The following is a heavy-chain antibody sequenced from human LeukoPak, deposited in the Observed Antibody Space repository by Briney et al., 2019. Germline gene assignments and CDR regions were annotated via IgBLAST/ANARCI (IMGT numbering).Heavy chain of an antibody. D-gene: IGHD2-15*01. CDR1: GYIFIDSY. CDR3: ARDETADCSRGSCYWD. V-gene: IGHV1-2*02. J-gene: IGHJ4*02. CDR2: ISPNSGDT. Sequence: ASVKVPCKASGYIFIDSYLHWVRQAPGRGLEWLGWISPNSGDTYYAPKFQGKITLTRDTSVSTAYMDVRSLRSDDTAVYYCARDETADCSRGSCYWDWGQGTLVTVSS.